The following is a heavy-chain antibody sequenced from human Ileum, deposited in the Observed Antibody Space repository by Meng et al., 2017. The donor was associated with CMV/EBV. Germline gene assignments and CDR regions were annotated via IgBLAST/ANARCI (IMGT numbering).Heavy chain of an antibody. CDR2: INTSAAYP. V-gene: IGHV7-4-1*02. J-gene: IGHJ4*02. CDR3: TRGGEVHSAKFYY. CDR1: GYSFITYG. D-gene: IGHD2-21*01. Sequence: QVQLVQSGSELKEPGASVKVSCKTSGYSFITYGINWVREAPGQRLEWMGWINTSAAYPTYAQDFTGRFVFSLDTSVSTAYLQISSLRAEDTAVYYCTRGGEVHSAKFYYWGQGTLVTVSS.